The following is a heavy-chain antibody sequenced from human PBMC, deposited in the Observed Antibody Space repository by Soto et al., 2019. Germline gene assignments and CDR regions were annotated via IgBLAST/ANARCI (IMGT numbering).Heavy chain of an antibody. Sequence: SETLSLTCTVSGGSVSSGGYYLSWIRQPPGKGLEWIGHIYYSRSTNYNPSLKSRVTISVDTSKKQFSLWLSSVTTADTAVYYCAREATNKSWVDPWGQGALVTVSS. CDR1: GGSVSSGGYY. D-gene: IGHD5-12*01. CDR2: IYYSRST. V-gene: IGHV4-61*08. CDR3: AREATNKSWVDP. J-gene: IGHJ5*02.